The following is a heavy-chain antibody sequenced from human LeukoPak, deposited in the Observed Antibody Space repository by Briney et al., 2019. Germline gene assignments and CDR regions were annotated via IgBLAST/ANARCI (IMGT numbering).Heavy chain of an antibody. Sequence: PGGSLRLSCAASGFSVSNNYMSWVRQAPGKGLEWVSSIYSGGSTYYTDSVKGRFTISRDNSKNTLYLQMNSLRAEDTAVYYCARDLAGYNSFDYWGQGTLVTVSS. CDR3: ARDLAGYNSFDY. V-gene: IGHV3-66*01. J-gene: IGHJ4*02. D-gene: IGHD5-24*01. CDR1: GFSVSNNY. CDR2: IYSGGST.